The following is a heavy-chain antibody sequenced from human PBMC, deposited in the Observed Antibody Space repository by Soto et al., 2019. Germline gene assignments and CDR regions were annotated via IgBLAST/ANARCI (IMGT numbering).Heavy chain of an antibody. Sequence: QLQLQESGPGLVKPPETLSLTCTVSGGSLSTTPCYWGWIRQPPGKGLEWIATIYYSGTTYYNPSLKSRVTISVDTSKNQFSLKLSSVTAADTAMYYCARHAGMATIVDYWGQGTLVTVSS. CDR3: ARHAGMATIVDY. V-gene: IGHV4-39*01. D-gene: IGHD5-12*01. CDR1: GGSLSTTPCY. CDR2: IYYSGTT. J-gene: IGHJ4*02.